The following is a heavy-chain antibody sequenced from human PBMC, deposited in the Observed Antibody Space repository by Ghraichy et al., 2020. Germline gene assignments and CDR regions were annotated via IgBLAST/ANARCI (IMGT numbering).Heavy chain of an antibody. V-gene: IGHV3-11*05. J-gene: IGHJ4*02. Sequence: GESLNISCAASGFTFSDYYMSWIRQAPGKGLEWVSYISSSSSYTNYADSVKGRFTISRDNAKNSLYLQMNSLRAEDTAVYYCARVLVVAATRRYFDYWGQGTLV. D-gene: IGHD2-15*01. CDR3: ARVLVVAATRRYFDY. CDR2: ISSSSSYT. CDR1: GFTFSDYY.